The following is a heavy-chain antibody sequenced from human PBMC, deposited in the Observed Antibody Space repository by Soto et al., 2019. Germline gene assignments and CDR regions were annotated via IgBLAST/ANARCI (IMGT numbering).Heavy chain of an antibody. CDR2: IYYSGST. D-gene: IGHD2-2*02. CDR3: ARERCGGSSTSCHRGRRHYYYYYGMDV. Sequence: SETLSLTCTVSGGSVSSGSYYWSWIRQPPGKGLEWIGYIYYSGSTNYNPSLKSRVTISVDTSKNQFSLKLSSVTAADTAVYYCARERCGGSSTSCHRGRRHYYYYYGMDVWGQGTTVTVSS. CDR1: GGSVSSGSYY. J-gene: IGHJ6*02. V-gene: IGHV4-61*01.